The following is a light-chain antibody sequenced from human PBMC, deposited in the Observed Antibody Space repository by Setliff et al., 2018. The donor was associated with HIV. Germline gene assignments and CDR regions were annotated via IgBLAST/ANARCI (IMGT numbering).Light chain of an antibody. V-gene: IGLV2-14*03. CDR3: SSYTSSSTLV. J-gene: IGLJ1*01. CDR1: SSDIAIYNF. Sequence: QSALTQPASVSGSPGQSITISCTGTSSDIAIYNFVSWYQHHPVKAPKLIIYDVSNRPSGVSNRFSGSKSGNTASLTISGLQAEDEADYYCSSYTSSSTLVFGTGTKVTVL. CDR2: DVS.